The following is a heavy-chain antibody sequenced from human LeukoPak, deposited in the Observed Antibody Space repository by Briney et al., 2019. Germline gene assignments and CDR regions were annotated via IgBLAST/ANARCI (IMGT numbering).Heavy chain of an antibody. CDR2: IRYDGSNK. V-gene: IGHV3-7*01. Sequence: GGSLRLSCAASGFTFSSYWMSWVRQAPGKGLEWVAFIRYDGSNKYYADSVKGRFTISRDNAKNSLYLQMNSLRAEDTAVYYCARKLYSDNSHDAFDIWGQGTMVIVSS. CDR1: GFTFSSYW. CDR3: ARKLYSDNSHDAFDI. J-gene: IGHJ3*02. D-gene: IGHD1-26*01.